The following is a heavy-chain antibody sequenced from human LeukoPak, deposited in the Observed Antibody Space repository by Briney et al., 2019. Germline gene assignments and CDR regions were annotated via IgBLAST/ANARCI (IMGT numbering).Heavy chain of an antibody. CDR1: GGSFSGYY. V-gene: IGHV4-34*01. Sequence: SETLSLTCAVYGGSFSGYYWSWIRQPPGKGLEWIGEINHSGSTNYNPSLKSRVTISVDTSKNQFSLKLSSVTAADTAVYYCARGPLSSPFDYWAQGTLVTVSS. J-gene: IGHJ4*02. CDR2: INHSGST. CDR3: ARGPLSSPFDY.